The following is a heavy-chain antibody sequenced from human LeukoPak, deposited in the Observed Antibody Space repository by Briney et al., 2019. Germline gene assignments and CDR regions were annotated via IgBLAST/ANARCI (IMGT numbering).Heavy chain of an antibody. V-gene: IGHV4-34*01. Sequence: SETLSLTCAVYGGSFSGYYWSWIRQPPGKGLEWIGEINHSGSTNYNPSLKSRVTISVDTSKNQFSLKLRSVTAADTAVYYCARHEVIAAAIDYWGQGTLVTVSS. J-gene: IGHJ4*02. CDR1: GGSFSGYY. CDR2: INHSGST. D-gene: IGHD6-13*01. CDR3: ARHEVIAAAIDY.